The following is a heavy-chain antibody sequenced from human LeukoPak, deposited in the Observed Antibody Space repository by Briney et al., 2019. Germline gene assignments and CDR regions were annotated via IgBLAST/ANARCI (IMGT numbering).Heavy chain of an antibody. CDR1: GYTFTSYA. V-gene: IGHV1-3*01. Sequence: GASVKVSCKASGYTFTSYAMHWVRQAPGQRLEWMGWINAGNDNTKYSQKFQGGVTITRDTSASTVYMELSSLRSEDTAVYYCTRGLLWFGELSPPGYWGQGTLVTVPS. CDR2: INAGNDNT. J-gene: IGHJ4*02. CDR3: TRGLLWFGELSPPGY. D-gene: IGHD3-10*01.